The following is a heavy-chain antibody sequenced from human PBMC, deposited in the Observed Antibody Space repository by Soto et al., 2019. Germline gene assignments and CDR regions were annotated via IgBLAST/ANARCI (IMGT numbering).Heavy chain of an antibody. CDR2: IWYDGSNK. D-gene: IGHD3-10*01. Sequence: GGSLRLSCAASGFTFSSYGMHWVRQAPGKGLEWVAVIWYDGSNKYYADSVKGRFTISRDNSKNTLYLQMNSLRAEDTAVYYCARGPYMVRGVPDYYYYMDVWGKGTTVTVSS. CDR1: GFTFSSYG. V-gene: IGHV3-33*01. J-gene: IGHJ6*03. CDR3: ARGPYMVRGVPDYYYYMDV.